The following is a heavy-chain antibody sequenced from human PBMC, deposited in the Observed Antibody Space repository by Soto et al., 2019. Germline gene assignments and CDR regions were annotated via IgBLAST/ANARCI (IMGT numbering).Heavy chain of an antibody. CDR2: ISASGGGT. CDR3: ASHRATAGMVDYNYGMEI. CDR1: GSTFSRYA. V-gene: IGHV3-23*01. D-gene: IGHD3-10*01. Sequence: PGGSLRLSCAASGSTFSRYAMNWVRQAPGKGLEWVSGISASGGGTYYADFVKGRITISRDNLKITLYLQMNSLRVDDTGEYYCASHRATAGMVDYNYGMEIWRRGTTVAASS. J-gene: IGHJ6*02.